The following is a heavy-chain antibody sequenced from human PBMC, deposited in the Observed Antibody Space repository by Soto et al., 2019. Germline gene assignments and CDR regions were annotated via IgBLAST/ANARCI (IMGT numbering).Heavy chain of an antibody. CDR3: ARDGGTPGYYYGMDV. Sequence: ASVKVSCKASGGTFSSYAISWVRQAPGQGLEWMGGIIPIFGTANYAQKFQGRVTITADESTSTAYMELSSLRSEDTAVYYCARDGGTPGYYYGMDVWGQGTTVTVSS. D-gene: IGHD3-16*01. J-gene: IGHJ6*02. V-gene: IGHV1-69*13. CDR2: IIPIFGTA. CDR1: GGTFSSYA.